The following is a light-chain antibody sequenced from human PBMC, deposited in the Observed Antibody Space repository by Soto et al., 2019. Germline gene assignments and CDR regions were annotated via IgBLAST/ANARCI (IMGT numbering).Light chain of an antibody. J-gene: IGKJ4*01. CDR2: DAS. V-gene: IGKV3D-20*02. Sequence: ETVLTQSPATLSLSPGERATLSCRASQSVSSSHLAWYQQKSGQAPRLLIYDASSRATGISDRFSGSGSGTEFTLTISSLQSEDSAVYYCQQYKNWLALTFGGGTKVDIK. CDR1: QSVSSSH. CDR3: QQYKNWLALT.